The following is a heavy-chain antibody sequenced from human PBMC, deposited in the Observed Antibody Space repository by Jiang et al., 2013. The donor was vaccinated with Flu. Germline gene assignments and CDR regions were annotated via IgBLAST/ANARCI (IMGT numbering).Heavy chain of an antibody. CDR1: GDSISTSSYY. D-gene: IGHD2-2*01. CDR3: ARPTPGYCSTTSCYDGSFDP. V-gene: IGHV4-39*01. CDR2: IHYTGST. Sequence: GSGLVKPSETLSLTCTVSGDSISTSSYYWGWVRQPPGKGLEWIGSIHYTGSTYYNPSLKSRVTISVDRPKNQFSLKVTSTTAADTAVYYCARPTPGYCSTTSCYDGSFDPWGQGISVTVSS. J-gene: IGHJ5*02.